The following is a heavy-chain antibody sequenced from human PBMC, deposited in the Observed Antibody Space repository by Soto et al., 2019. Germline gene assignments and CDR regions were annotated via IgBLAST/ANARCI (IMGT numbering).Heavy chain of an antibody. Sequence: EVQLLESGGGLVQPGGSLRLSCAASGFNFSRFGMSWVRQAPGKGLEWVSGISGGGNPTYYSDSVKGRFTISRDSAKNTLYLQMNSLRTEDTAVYYCAKDITYDSSAYDSWGQGTLVTVSS. CDR3: AKDITYDSSAYDS. V-gene: IGHV3-23*01. J-gene: IGHJ4*02. CDR2: ISGGGNPT. CDR1: GFNFSRFG. D-gene: IGHD3-22*01.